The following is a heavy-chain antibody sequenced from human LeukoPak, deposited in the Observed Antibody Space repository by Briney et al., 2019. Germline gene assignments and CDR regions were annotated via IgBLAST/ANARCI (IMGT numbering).Heavy chain of an antibody. CDR1: GFIFNDYA. J-gene: IGHJ4*02. D-gene: IGHD1-20*01. CDR3: AKETSITGAGDF. Sequence: PGGSLRLSCAASGFIFNDYAMHWVRQAPGKGLEWVSAISGRGGSTYYADSVRGRFTNSRDNSKNTLCLQMHSLRAEDTAVYYCAKETSITGAGDFWGQGALVTVSS. V-gene: IGHV3-23*01. CDR2: ISGRGGST.